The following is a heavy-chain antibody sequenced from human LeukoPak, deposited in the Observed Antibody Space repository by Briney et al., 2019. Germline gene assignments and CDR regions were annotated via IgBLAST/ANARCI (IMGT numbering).Heavy chain of an antibody. V-gene: IGHV3-7*01. J-gene: IGHJ6*03. D-gene: IGHD1-26*01. Sequence: GGSLRLSCAVSGFIFNNAWMSWVRQAPGKGLEWVANIKQDGSEKYYVDSVKGRFTISRDNAKNSLYLQMNSLRAEDTAVYYCARTGSGSLYYYYYYMDVWGKGTTVTVSS. CDR1: GFIFNNAW. CDR2: IKQDGSEK. CDR3: ARTGSGSLYYYYYYMDV.